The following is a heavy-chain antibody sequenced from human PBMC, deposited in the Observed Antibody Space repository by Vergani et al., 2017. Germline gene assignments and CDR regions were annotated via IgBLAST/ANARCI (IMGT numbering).Heavy chain of an antibody. CDR1: GGTFSSYA. J-gene: IGHJ5*02. CDR2: IIPIFGTA. CDR3: MLTMVRGVTWFDP. Sequence: QVQLVQSGAEVKKPGSSVKVSCKASGGTFSSYAISWVRQAPGQGLEWMGGIIPIFGTANYAQKFQGRVTITADKSTSTAYMDLSSLRSEDTAVYYCMLTMVRGVTWFDPWGQGTLVTVSS. V-gene: IGHV1-69*06. D-gene: IGHD3-10*01.